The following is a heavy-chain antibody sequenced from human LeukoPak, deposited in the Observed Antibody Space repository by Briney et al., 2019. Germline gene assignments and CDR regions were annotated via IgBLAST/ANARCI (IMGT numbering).Heavy chain of an antibody. J-gene: IGHJ6*02. Sequence: ASVKASCKASGYTFTSYDINWVRQATGQGLEWMGWMNPNSGNTGYAQKFQGRVTMTRNTSISTAYMELSSLRSEDTAVYYCARGLYYDFWSGQDVWGQGTTVTVSS. CDR1: GYTFTSYD. D-gene: IGHD3-3*01. CDR3: ARGLYYDFWSGQDV. V-gene: IGHV1-8*01. CDR2: MNPNSGNT.